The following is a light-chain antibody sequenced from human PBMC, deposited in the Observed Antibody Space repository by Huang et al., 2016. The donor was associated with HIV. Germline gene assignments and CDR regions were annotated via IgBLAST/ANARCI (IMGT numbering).Light chain of an antibody. CDR1: QSISNY. CDR3: QQSYSTPRT. Sequence: DIQMTQSPSSLSASVGVRVTITCRASQSISNYLNWYQQKPGKAPKLLIYGASSLQSGVPSRFSGSGSGTDFTLTISSLQPEDFATYYCQQSYSTPRTFGQGTKLEIK. J-gene: IGKJ2*01. V-gene: IGKV1-39*01. CDR2: GAS.